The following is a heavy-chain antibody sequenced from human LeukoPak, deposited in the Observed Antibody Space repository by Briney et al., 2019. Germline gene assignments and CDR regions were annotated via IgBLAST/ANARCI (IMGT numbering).Heavy chain of an antibody. J-gene: IGHJ6*02. V-gene: IGHV4-34*01. CDR2: INHSGST. Sequence: PSQTLSLTCAVYGGSFSGYYWSWIRQPPGKGLEWIGEINHSGSTNYNPSLKSRVTISVDTSKDQFSLKLSSVTAADTAVYYCARGGFGYYYYYYGMDVWGQGTTVTVSS. CDR1: GGSFSGYY. D-gene: IGHD3-3*01. CDR3: ARGGFGYYYYYYGMDV.